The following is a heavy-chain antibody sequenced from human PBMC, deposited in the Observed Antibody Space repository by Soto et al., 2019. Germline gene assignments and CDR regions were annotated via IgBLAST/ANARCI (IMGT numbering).Heavy chain of an antibody. CDR3: ARDLDVDTAIVNDYYGMDV. Sequence: QVQLVQSGAEVKKPGSSVKVSCKASGDTFSSYGISWVRQAPGQGLEWMGGIIPIFDTPSYAQKFQCRVTITADESTSTASMELSSLRSEHTAVYYCARDLDVDTAIVNDYYGMDVWGQGTTVTVSS. CDR2: IIPIFDTP. V-gene: IGHV1-69*01. CDR1: GDTFSSYG. J-gene: IGHJ6*02. D-gene: IGHD5-18*01.